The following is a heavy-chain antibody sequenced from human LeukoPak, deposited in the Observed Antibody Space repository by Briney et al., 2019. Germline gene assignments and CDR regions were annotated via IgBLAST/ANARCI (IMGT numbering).Heavy chain of an antibody. CDR2: IHYSGST. CDR3: ARVAESWFDP. Sequence: PSETLSLTCTVSGDSISSADYYWSWIRQHPGKGLEWIGYIHYSGSTYYNPSLKSRVSISVDTSKNQFSLKLSSVTAADTAVYYCARVAESWFDPWGQGTLVTVSS. CDR1: GDSISSADYY. J-gene: IGHJ5*02. V-gene: IGHV4-31*03.